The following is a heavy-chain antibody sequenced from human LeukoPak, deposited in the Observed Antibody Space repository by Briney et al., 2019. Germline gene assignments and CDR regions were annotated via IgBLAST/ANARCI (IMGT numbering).Heavy chain of an antibody. CDR3: ARAPRDSSSSNYMRRFDY. CDR2: IYHSGST. Sequence: SETLSPTCAVSGYSISSDNYWVWIRRPPGQGLEWTGGIYHSGSTYYNPSLKSRVTMSVDTSKNQFSLKLSSVTAADTAVYYCARAPRDSSSSNYMRRFDYWGQGTLVTVSS. CDR1: GYSISSDNY. V-gene: IGHV4-38-2*01. D-gene: IGHD3-22*01. J-gene: IGHJ4*02.